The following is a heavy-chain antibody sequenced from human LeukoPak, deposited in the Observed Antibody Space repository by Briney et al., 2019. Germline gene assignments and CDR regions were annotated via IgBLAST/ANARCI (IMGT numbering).Heavy chain of an antibody. CDR2: IYHSGST. Sequence: SETLSLTCAVSGYSISSGYYWGWIRQPPGKGLEWIGSIYHSGSTYYNPSLKSRVTISVDTSKNQFSLKLSSVTAADTAVYYCARQTYYYDSSGYYPHDASDIWGQGTMVTVSS. J-gene: IGHJ3*02. D-gene: IGHD3-22*01. V-gene: IGHV4-38-2*01. CDR1: GYSISSGYY. CDR3: ARQTYYYDSSGYYPHDASDI.